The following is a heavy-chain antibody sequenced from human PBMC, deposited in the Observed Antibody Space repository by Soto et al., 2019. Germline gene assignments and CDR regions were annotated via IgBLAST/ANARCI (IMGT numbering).Heavy chain of an antibody. CDR3: AATVTVVTFHY. D-gene: IGHD2-21*02. CDR1: GGSISSSSYY. J-gene: IGHJ4*02. V-gene: IGHV4-39*01. Sequence: QLQLQESGPGLVKPSETLSLTCTVSGGSISSSSYYWGWIRQPPGKGLEWIGSIYYSGSTYYNPYHKSRVTISVDTSKKQFSLKLSSETAADTAVYYCAATVTVVTFHYWGQETLYTVSS. CDR2: IYYSGST.